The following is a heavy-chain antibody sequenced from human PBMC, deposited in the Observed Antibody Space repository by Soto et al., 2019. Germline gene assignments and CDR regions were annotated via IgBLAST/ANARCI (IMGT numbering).Heavy chain of an antibody. D-gene: IGHD3-3*01. V-gene: IGHV3-7*01. CDR3: ARFFEYYDFWSGHPSWFDP. J-gene: IGHJ5*02. CDR2: IKQDGSEK. CDR1: FTFSSYW. Sequence: FTFSSYWMSWVRQAPGKGLEWVANIKQDGSEKYYVDSVKGRFTISRDNAKNSLYLQMNSLRAEDTAVYYCARFFEYYDFWSGHPSWFDPWGQGTLVTVSS.